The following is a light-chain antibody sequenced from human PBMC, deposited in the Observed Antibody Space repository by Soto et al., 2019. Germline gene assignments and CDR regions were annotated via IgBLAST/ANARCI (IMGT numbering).Light chain of an antibody. J-gene: IGKJ4*01. CDR3: QHYDNSAALT. V-gene: IGKV3-20*01. CDR2: GVS. CDR1: QTVSSSC. Sequence: EIVLTQSPGTLSLSPGESATLFCRASQTVSSSCLAWYQQKPGQAPRLLIYGVSSRATGIPDRFSGSGSETDFTLTISRLQPEDFAVYYCQHYDNSAALTFGGGTNVEIK.